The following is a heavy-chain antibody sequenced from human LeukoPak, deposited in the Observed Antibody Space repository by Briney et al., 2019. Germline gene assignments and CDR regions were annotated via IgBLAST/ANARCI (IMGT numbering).Heavy chain of an antibody. V-gene: IGHV4-39*01. D-gene: IGHD6-19*01. CDR3: ARLRGWYRTVDY. CDR2: ISYTGNT. Sequence: SETLSLTCSISGGSISTSSYSWGWIRQPPGKGLEWIGNISYTGNTHYNPSLKSRVTLSVDTSKNQFSLKLSSVTAADTAVYYCARLRGWYRTVDYWGQGTLVTVSS. CDR1: GGSISTSSYS. J-gene: IGHJ4*02.